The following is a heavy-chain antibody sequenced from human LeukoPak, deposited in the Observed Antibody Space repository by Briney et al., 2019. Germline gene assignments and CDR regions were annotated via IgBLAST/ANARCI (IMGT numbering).Heavy chain of an antibody. D-gene: IGHD1-26*01. CDR1: GDSVSSNSAA. Sequence: SQTLSLTCAISGDSVSSNSAAWNWIRQSPSRGLEWLGRTYYRSKWYNDYAVSVKSRITISPDTSKNQFSLQLNSVTPEDTAVYYCARGDKELVGPVYHYYMDVWGKGTTVTVSS. J-gene: IGHJ6*03. V-gene: IGHV6-1*01. CDR3: ARGDKELVGPVYHYYMDV. CDR2: TYYRSKWYN.